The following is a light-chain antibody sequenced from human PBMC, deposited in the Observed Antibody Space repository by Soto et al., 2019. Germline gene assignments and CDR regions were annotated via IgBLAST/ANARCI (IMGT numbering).Light chain of an antibody. CDR1: QSINNW. CDR2: TAS. Sequence: DIQMTQSPSMLSASVGDRVTITCRASQSINNWLAWFQQKPGNTPKLLIYTASSLESGVPSRFSGSGSGTEFTLTITNMLPEDFATYYCLQYNSYSRGTFGQGTRVEVK. CDR3: LQYNSYSRGT. V-gene: IGKV1-5*03. J-gene: IGKJ1*01.